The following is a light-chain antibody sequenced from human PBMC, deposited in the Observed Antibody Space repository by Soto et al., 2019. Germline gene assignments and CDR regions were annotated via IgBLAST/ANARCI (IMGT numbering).Light chain of an antibody. Sequence: QSALTQPASVSGSPGQSITISCTGTSSDVGGYNYVSWYQQHPGKAPNLIIYEVSNRPSGVSNRFSGSKSGNTASLTISGLQAEDEADYYCSSYTRSSPYVFGTGTKLTVL. J-gene: IGLJ1*01. V-gene: IGLV2-14*01. CDR2: EVS. CDR3: SSYTRSSPYV. CDR1: SSDVGGYNY.